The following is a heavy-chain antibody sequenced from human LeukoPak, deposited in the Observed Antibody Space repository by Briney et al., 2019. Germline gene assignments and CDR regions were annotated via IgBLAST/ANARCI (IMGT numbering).Heavy chain of an antibody. CDR3: ARGLSYGGPFDY. V-gene: IGHV4-59*01. D-gene: IGHD5-18*01. CDR2: IYYSGST. Sequence: SETLSLTCTVSGGSIRSYYWSWIRQPPGKGLEWIGYIYYSGSTNYNPSLKSRVTISVDTSKNQFSLKLSSVTAANTAVYYCARGLSYGGPFDYWGQGTLVTVSS. CDR1: GGSIRSYY. J-gene: IGHJ4*02.